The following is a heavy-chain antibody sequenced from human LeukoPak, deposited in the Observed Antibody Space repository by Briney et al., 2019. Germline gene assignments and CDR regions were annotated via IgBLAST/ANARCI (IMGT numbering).Heavy chain of an antibody. CDR3: ARDNQFSSDSSGYINWFDP. V-gene: IGHV4-59*01. J-gene: IGHJ5*02. CDR1: GGSISTYY. D-gene: IGHD3-22*01. Sequence: PSETLSLTCTVSGGSISTYYWSWIRQPPGKGLEWIGYIYYCGSTNYNPSLKSRVTISVDTSKNQFSLKLSSVTAADTAVYYCARDNQFSSDSSGYINWFDPWGQGTLVTVSS. CDR2: IYYCGST.